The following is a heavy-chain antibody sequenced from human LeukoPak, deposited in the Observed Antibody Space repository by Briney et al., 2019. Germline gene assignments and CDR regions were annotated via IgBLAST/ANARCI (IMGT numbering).Heavy chain of an antibody. V-gene: IGHV4-39*01. J-gene: IGHJ5*02. CDR2: IYYSGST. CDR3: ARQAPSSLNWFDP. D-gene: IGHD6-6*01. Sequence: SETLSLTCTVSGGSISSSSYYWGWIHQPPGKGLEWIGSIYYSGSTYYNPSLKSRVTISVDTSKNQFSLKLSSVTAADTAVYYCARQAPSSLNWFDPWGQGTLVTVSS. CDR1: GGSISSSSYY.